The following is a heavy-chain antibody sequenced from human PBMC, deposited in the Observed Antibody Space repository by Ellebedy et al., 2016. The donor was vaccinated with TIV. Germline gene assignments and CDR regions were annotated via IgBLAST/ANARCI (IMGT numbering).Heavy chain of an antibody. Sequence: ASVKVSXKASGHTFTAYGIHWVRQAPGQRLEWMGWINTGNGNTKCSQTFQGRVTITRDTSATTAYMELSSLMSEDTAVYYCATREWQDPMDVWGQGTTVTVSS. D-gene: IGHD3-3*01. V-gene: IGHV1-3*04. CDR2: INTGNGNT. J-gene: IGHJ6*02. CDR3: ATREWQDPMDV. CDR1: GHTFTAYG.